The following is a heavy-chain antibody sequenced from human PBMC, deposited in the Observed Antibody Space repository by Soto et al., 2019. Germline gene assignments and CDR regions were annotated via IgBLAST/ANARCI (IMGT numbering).Heavy chain of an antibody. CDR2: INAGNGNT. CDR3: ARELGRYCSGGSCYFGWIDP. D-gene: IGHD2-15*01. CDR1: GYTFTSYA. J-gene: IGHJ5*02. Sequence: ASVKFSCKASGYTFTSYAMHWVRQAPGQRLEWMGWINAGNGNTKYSQKFQGRVTITRDTSASTAYMELSSLRSEDTAVYYCARELGRYCSGGSCYFGWIDPWGQGTLVTVSS. V-gene: IGHV1-3*01.